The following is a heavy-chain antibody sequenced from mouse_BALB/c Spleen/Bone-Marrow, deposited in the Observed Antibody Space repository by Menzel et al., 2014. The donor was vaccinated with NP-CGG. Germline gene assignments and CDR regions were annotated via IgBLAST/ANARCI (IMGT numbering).Heavy chain of an antibody. J-gene: IGHJ2*01. CDR3: ARLITTDY. CDR2: IDPANGNT. Sequence: VQLQQSGAELVKLGASVKLSCTASGFNIKDTYMHWVKQRPEQGLGWIGRIDPANGNTKYDPKFQGKATITADTSSNTAYLQLSSLTSEDTAVYYCARLITTDYWGQGTTLTVSS. V-gene: IGHV14-3*02. D-gene: IGHD2-4*01. CDR1: GFNIKDTY.